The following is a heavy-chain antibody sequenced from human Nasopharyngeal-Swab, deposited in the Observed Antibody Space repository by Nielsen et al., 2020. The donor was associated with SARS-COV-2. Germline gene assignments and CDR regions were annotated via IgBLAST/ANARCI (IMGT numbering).Heavy chain of an antibody. CDR2: INSDGIST. CDR3: AKGSGSYPFDY. D-gene: IGHD1-26*01. V-gene: IGHV3-74*01. Sequence: GGSLRLSCAASGFTFSSYWMHWVRQAPGKGLVWVSRINSDGISTTYADSVKGRFTISRDNAKNTLYLQMNSMRAEDTAVYYCAKGSGSYPFDYWGQGTLVTVSS. J-gene: IGHJ4*02. CDR1: GFTFSSYW.